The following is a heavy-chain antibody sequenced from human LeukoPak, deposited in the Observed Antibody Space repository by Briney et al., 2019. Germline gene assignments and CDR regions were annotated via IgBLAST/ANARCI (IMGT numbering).Heavy chain of an antibody. CDR1: GFTFSSYW. D-gene: IGHD3-10*01. Sequence: GGSLRLSCAASGFTFSSYWMSWVRQAPGKGLEWVANIKQDGSEKYYVDSVKGRFTMSRDNAKNSMYLQMNSLRDEDTAVYYCARDKEEMVRAPYAFGIWGQGTMVTVSS. J-gene: IGHJ3*02. CDR3: ARDKEEMVRAPYAFGI. CDR2: IKQDGSEK. V-gene: IGHV3-7*01.